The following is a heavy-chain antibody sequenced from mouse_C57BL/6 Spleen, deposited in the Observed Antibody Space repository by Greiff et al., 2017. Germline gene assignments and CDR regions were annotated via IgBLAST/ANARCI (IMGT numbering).Heavy chain of an antibody. D-gene: IGHD2-3*01. CDR1: GFTFSDYY. J-gene: IGHJ2*01. V-gene: IGHV5-16*01. CDR2: INYDGSST. CDR3: ARGDGGFDY. Sequence: VKVVESEGGLVQPGSSMKLSCTASGFTFSDYYMAWVRQVPEKCLEWVANINYDGSSTYYLDSLKSRFIISRDNAKNILYLQMSSLKSEDTATYYCARGDGGFDYWGQGTTLTVSS.